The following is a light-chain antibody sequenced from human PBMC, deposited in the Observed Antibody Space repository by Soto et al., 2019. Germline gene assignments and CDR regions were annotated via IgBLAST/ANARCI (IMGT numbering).Light chain of an antibody. CDR1: QTIDNT. CDR2: DAS. V-gene: IGKV3-15*01. J-gene: IGKJ2*01. Sequence: EIVMTQSPATLSLSPWKRATLSFRASQTIDNTLAWYQRKPGQPPRLLIYDASTRATGVPARLSGSGSGTDFTITISSLQSEDFAVYYCQHYNYSPYTFGQGTKVDIK. CDR3: QHYNYSPYT.